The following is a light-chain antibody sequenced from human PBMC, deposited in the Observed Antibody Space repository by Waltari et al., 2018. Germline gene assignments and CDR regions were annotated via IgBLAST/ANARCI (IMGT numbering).Light chain of an antibody. CDR1: QSVSSN. V-gene: IGKV3-15*01. CDR3: QQYNNWPPFT. CDR2: DAS. J-gene: IGKJ3*01. Sequence: EIVMTQSPATLSMSPGERATLSCRASQSVSSNLAWYQQKPGQAPRLLIYDASTRATGIPARFSGSESGTEFTLTISSLQSEDFAVYYCQQYNNWPPFTFGPGTKVDIK.